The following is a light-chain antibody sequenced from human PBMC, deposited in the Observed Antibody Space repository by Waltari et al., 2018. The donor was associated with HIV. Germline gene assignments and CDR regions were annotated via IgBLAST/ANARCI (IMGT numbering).Light chain of an antibody. CDR1: HSLLHSNGYNY. V-gene: IGKV2-28*01. J-gene: IGKJ2*01. CDR2: LGS. CDR3: MQALQTPMYT. Sequence: DIVLTLYLLFLSVTAGAQASLSCRSSHSLLHSNGYNYLDVYLQKPVQSPQLLIYLGSNRASGVPDRFSGSGSGTDFTLKISRVEAEDVGVYYCMQALQTPMYTFGQGTKLEIK.